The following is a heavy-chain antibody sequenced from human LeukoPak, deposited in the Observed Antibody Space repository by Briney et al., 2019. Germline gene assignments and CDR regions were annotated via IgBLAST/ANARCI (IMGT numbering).Heavy chain of an antibody. CDR2: INPNNGDT. V-gene: IGHV1-2*02. D-gene: IGHD1-1*01. J-gene: IGHJ5*02. Sequence: ASVEVSCKASGYTFTDHYINWVRQAPGQGLEWVGWINPNNGDTNYARKFQARVTMTRETSMSTAYMEITGLESDDTAVYYCARDTLKRYLQQLGSLDPWGQGTLVTVSS. CDR1: GYTFTDHY. CDR3: ARDTLKRYLQQLGSLDP.